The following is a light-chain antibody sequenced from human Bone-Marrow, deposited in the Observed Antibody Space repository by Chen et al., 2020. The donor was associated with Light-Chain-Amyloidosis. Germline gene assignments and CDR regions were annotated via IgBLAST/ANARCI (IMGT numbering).Light chain of an antibody. V-gene: IGLV3-21*02. CDR1: NIGSTS. CDR2: DDS. CDR3: QVWDRSSDRPV. J-gene: IGLJ3*02. Sequence: SYVLTQPSSVSVAPGQTATIARGGNNIGSTSVHWYQQTPGQAPLLVVYDDSDRPSGIPERLAGSNSGNTATRTISRVEAGDEADYYCQVWDRSSDRPVFGGGTKLTVL.